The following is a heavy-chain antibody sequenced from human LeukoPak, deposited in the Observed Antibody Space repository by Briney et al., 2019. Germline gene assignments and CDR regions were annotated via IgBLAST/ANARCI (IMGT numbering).Heavy chain of an antibody. Sequence: GGSLRLSCAASGFTFSSCAMHWVRQAPGKGLEWVAVISYDGSNKYYADSVKGRFTNSRDNSKNTLYLQMNSLRAEDTAAYYCARDGAMCSSTSCRSSYYYYGMDVWGKGTTVTVSS. J-gene: IGHJ6*04. CDR3: ARDGAMCSSTSCRSSYYYYGMDV. CDR1: GFTFSSCA. CDR2: ISYDGSNK. D-gene: IGHD2-2*01. V-gene: IGHV3-30*04.